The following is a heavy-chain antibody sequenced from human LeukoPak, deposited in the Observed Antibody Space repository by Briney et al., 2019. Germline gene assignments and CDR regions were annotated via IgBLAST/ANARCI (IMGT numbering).Heavy chain of an antibody. V-gene: IGHV3-30*18. J-gene: IGHJ4*02. CDR1: GFTFSSYS. CDR3: ANAYGDSGY. D-gene: IGHD4-17*01. Sequence: GSLRLSCAASGFTFSSYSMNWVRQAPGKGLEWVAVISYDGSNKYYADSVKGRFSISRDNSKNTLYLQMNSLRAEDTAVYYCANAYGDSGYWGQGTLVTVSS. CDR2: ISYDGSNK.